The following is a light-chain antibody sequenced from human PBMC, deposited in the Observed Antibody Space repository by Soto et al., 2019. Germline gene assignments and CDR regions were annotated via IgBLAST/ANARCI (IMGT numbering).Light chain of an antibody. Sequence: EIVFTQSPCTLSLSPGERATLSCRVIQSVSNNYLAWYQQKPGQAPRLLIYDASNRATGIPARFSGSGSGTDFTLTISSLEPEDFAVYYCQQRSNWPPLTFGGGTKVDIK. CDR1: QSVSNNY. J-gene: IGKJ4*01. CDR3: QQRSNWPPLT. V-gene: IGKV3-11*01. CDR2: DAS.